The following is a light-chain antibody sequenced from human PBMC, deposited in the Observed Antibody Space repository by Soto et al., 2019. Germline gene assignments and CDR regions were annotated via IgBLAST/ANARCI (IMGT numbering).Light chain of an antibody. CDR2: EVS. Sequence: QPVLAQPPAASGSPGQSVSISCTGTSSDVGGYNYVSWYQLHPGKAPKLIIYEVSKRPSGVPDRFSGSKSGNTASLTVSGLQADDEADYYCNSYGGSNNYVFGTGTKVTVL. CDR1: SSDVGGYNY. J-gene: IGLJ1*01. CDR3: NSYGGSNNYV. V-gene: IGLV2-8*01.